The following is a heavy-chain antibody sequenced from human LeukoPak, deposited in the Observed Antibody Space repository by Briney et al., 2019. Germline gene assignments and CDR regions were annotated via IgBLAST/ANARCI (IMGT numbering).Heavy chain of an antibody. Sequence: GGSLRLSCAASAFTFSRYSMNWDRQAPGKGLEWVSYISHTSTIIYYADSVKGRFTISRDNAKNSVYLQMSSLRDEDTAVYYCVRDRDWSFDYWGQGTLVTVSS. V-gene: IGHV3-48*02. CDR2: ISHTSTII. CDR1: AFTFSRYS. D-gene: IGHD2-21*02. J-gene: IGHJ4*02. CDR3: VRDRDWSFDY.